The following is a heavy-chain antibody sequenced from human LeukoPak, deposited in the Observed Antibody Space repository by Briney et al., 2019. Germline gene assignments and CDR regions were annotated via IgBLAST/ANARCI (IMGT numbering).Heavy chain of an antibody. CDR3: AKREIMYSGSSS. CDR1: GGSTSSSSYY. CDR2: ISGSGGST. D-gene: IGHD1-26*01. V-gene: IGHV3-23*01. Sequence: PSETLSLTCTVSGGSTSSSSYYWGWIRQPPGKGLEWVSAISGSGGSTYYADSVKGRFTISRDNSKNTLYLQMNSLRAEDTAVYYCAKREIMYSGSSSWGQGTLVTVSS. J-gene: IGHJ4*02.